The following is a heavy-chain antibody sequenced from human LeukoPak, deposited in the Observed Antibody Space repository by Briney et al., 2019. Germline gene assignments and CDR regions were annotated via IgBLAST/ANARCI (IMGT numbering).Heavy chain of an antibody. J-gene: IGHJ4*02. CDR2: INWNGGST. D-gene: IGHD3-22*01. V-gene: IGHV3-20*04. CDR1: GFTFDDYG. CDR3: SIEVSSGNYFDY. Sequence: GGSLSLSCAASGFTFDDYGMSWVRQAPGKGLEWVSGINWNGGSTGYADSVKGRFTISRDNAKNSLYLQMYSLRAEDTALYYCSIEVSSGNYFDYWGQGTLVTVSS.